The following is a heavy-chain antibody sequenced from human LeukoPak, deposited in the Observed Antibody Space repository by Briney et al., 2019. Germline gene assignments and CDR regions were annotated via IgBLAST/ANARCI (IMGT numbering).Heavy chain of an antibody. CDR2: IYSSGST. J-gene: IGHJ4*02. V-gene: IGHV4-59*08. CDR1: GGSISSYY. Sequence: PSETLSLTCTVSGGSISSYYWSWIRQPPGKGLEWIAFIYSSGSTNYNPSLKSRVTISVDTSKNQFSLKLSAVVAADTAVYYCARHSGLLYFDNWGQGNLVTVSS. D-gene: IGHD3-10*01. CDR3: ARHSGLLYFDN.